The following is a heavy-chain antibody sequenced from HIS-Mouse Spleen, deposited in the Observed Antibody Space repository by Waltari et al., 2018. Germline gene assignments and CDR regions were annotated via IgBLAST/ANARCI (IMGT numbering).Heavy chain of an antibody. CDR1: GCSISSSSYY. CDR3: AREIPYSSSWYDWYFDL. Sequence: QLQLQESGPGLVKPSETLSLTCTVSGCSISSSSYYWGWIRRPPGKGVGWIGGIYYSGSTSYTPSLKGRVTRSVDTSKNQFSLKLSSVTAADMAVYYCAREIPYSSSWYDWYFDLWGRGTLVTVSS. CDR2: IYYSGST. D-gene: IGHD6-13*01. V-gene: IGHV4-39*07. J-gene: IGHJ2*01.